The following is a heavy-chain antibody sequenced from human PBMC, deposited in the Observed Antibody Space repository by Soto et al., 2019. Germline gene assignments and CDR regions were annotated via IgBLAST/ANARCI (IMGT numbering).Heavy chain of an antibody. D-gene: IGHD2-2*01. Sequence: EVQLLESGGGLVQPGGSLRLSCGASGFTFSDNAMTWVRQAPGKGLERVSSISDDGDSAYYADSVKGRFAVSRDNSKNMLFLHLTTLGAEDTAVYYCAKSLSTAVNYGLDVWGQGTSVTVSS. J-gene: IGHJ6*02. CDR2: ISDDGDSA. CDR3: AKSLSTAVNYGLDV. CDR1: GFTFSDNA. V-gene: IGHV3-23*01.